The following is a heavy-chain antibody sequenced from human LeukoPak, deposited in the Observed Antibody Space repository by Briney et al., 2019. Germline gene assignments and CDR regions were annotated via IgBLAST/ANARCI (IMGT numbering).Heavy chain of an antibody. CDR2: IKQDGSEK. CDR1: GFTFSSYW. D-gene: IGHD6-13*01. Sequence: GGSLRLSCAASGFTFSSYWMSWVRQAPGEGLEWVANIKQDGSEKYYVDSVKGRFTISRDNAKNSLYLQRNSLRAEDTAVYYCARDPAAGAFSDYWGQGTLVTVSS. V-gene: IGHV3-7*01. J-gene: IGHJ4*02. CDR3: ARDPAAGAFSDY.